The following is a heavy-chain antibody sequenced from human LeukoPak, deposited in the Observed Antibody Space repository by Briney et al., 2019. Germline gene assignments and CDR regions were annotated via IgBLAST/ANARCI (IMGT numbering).Heavy chain of an antibody. V-gene: IGHV3-74*01. Sequence: GGSLRLSCEASGFTFSNYWMHWVRQAPGKGLVWVSRIKSDGRTNYADSVKGRFTISRDNAKNTVSPQMNSLRAEDTGVYYCARAPSEIGGYYPEYFRHWGQGTLVTVSS. CDR3: ARAPSEIGGYYPEYFRH. J-gene: IGHJ1*01. D-gene: IGHD3-22*01. CDR1: GFTFSNYW. CDR2: IKSDGRT.